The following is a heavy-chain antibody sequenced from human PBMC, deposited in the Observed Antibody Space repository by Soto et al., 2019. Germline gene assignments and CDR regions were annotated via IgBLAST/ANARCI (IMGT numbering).Heavy chain of an antibody. D-gene: IGHD6-13*01. V-gene: IGHV3-15*01. CDR1: GVPFSNAW. Sequence: PGGALRLSGAASGVPFSNAWMSWVREAPGKGLEWVGRIKSKTDGGTTDYAAPVKGRLTISRDDSKNTLYLQMNSLKPHDTAVYYCTTAEAGYYYYYHMDVWGKGPTDTVSS. CDR3: TTAEAGYYYYYHMDV. CDR2: IKSKTDGGTT. J-gene: IGHJ6*03.